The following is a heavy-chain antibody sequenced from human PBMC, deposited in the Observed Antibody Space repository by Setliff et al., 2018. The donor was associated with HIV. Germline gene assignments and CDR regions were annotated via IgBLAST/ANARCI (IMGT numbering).Heavy chain of an antibody. CDR1: EVIVSNNY. V-gene: IGHV3-53*01. J-gene: IGHJ4*02. D-gene: IGHD1-1*01. CDR2: IYSGGST. Sequence: HPGGSLRLSCAVSEVIVSNNYMGWVRQAPGKGLEWVSVIYSGGSTDHADSVKGRFTISRDNSKNTVYLQMTSLRAEDTAVYYCARSPGMFDYWGQGTPVTVSS. CDR3: ARSPGMFDY.